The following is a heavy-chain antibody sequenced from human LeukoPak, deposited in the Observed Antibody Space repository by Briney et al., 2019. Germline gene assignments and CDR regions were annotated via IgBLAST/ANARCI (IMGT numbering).Heavy chain of an antibody. D-gene: IGHD3-22*01. CDR3: AKDWLDEISSGCFDY. Sequence: GRSLRLSCAASGFTFSSYGMHWVRQAPGKGLEWVAVISYDGSNKYYADSVKGRFTISRDNSKNTLYLQMNSLRAEDTAVYYCAKDWLDEISSGCFDYWGQGTLVTVSS. CDR1: GFTFSSYG. J-gene: IGHJ4*02. V-gene: IGHV3-30*18. CDR2: ISYDGSNK.